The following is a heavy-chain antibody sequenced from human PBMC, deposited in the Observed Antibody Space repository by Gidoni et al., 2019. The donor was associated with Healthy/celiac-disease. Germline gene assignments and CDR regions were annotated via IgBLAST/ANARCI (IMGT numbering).Heavy chain of an antibody. CDR1: GFTFSSYA. V-gene: IGHV3-30-3*01. CDR3: ARDRDSSGYWGDAFDI. Sequence: QVQLVESGGGVVQPGRSLRLSCAASGFTFSSYAMHWVRQAPGKGLGWVAVISYDGSNKYYADSVKGRFTISRDNSKNTLYLQMNSLRAEDTAVYYCARDRDSSGYWGDAFDIWGQGTMVTVSS. D-gene: IGHD3-22*01. J-gene: IGHJ3*02. CDR2: ISYDGSNK.